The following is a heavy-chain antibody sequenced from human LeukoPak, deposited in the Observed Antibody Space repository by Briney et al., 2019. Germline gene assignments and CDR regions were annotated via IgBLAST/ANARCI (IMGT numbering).Heavy chain of an antibody. Sequence: TGGSLRLSCAASGFTFDDYGMSWVRQAPGKGLEWVAVIRSDGSSEYYADSVKGRFIISRDNSKNTLYLQMNSLRAEDTAVYYCARYCSGGTCYVGLIWGQGTLVTVSS. V-gene: IGHV3-33*08. CDR3: ARYCSGGTCYVGLI. D-gene: IGHD2-15*01. CDR1: GFTFDDYG. CDR2: IRSDGSSE. J-gene: IGHJ4*02.